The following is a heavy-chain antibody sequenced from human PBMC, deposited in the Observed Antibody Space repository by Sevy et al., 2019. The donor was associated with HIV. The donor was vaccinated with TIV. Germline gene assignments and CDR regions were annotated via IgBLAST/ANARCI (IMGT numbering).Heavy chain of an antibody. J-gene: IGHJ4*02. Sequence: ASVKVSCKASGYTFTSYGISWVRQAPGRGLEWMGWISAYNGNTNYAQKLQGRVTMTTDTSTSTAYMELRSLRSDDTAVYYCARDQGSRYSSGWYDYWGQGTLVTVSS. V-gene: IGHV1-18*01. CDR2: ISAYNGNT. CDR1: GYTFTSYG. D-gene: IGHD6-19*01. CDR3: ARDQGSRYSSGWYDY.